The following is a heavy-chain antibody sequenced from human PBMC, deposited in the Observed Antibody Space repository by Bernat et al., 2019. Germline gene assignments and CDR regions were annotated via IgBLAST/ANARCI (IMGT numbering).Heavy chain of an antibody. D-gene: IGHD3-10*01. J-gene: IGHJ4*02. Sequence: EVQLLESGGGLVQPGGSLRLSCAASGFTFSSYAMSWVRQAPGKGLEWVSAISGSGGSTYYADSVKGRFTISRDNSKNTLYLQMNSLRAEDTAVYYCAKSPHGSGSYYNAFLFDYWGQGTLVTVSS. CDR2: ISGSGGST. CDR3: AKSPHGSGSYYNAFLFDY. CDR1: GFTFSSYA. V-gene: IGHV3-23*01.